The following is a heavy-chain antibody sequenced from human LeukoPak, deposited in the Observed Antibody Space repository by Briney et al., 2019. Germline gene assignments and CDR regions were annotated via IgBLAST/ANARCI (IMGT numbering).Heavy chain of an antibody. V-gene: IGHV3-23*01. Sequence: GGSLRLSYAASGFTFSSYAMSWVRQAPGKGLEWVSGISGSGGSTYYADSVKGRFTISRDNSKNTLYLQMNSLRAEDTAVYYCAKDHRIAAAGGSVWFDPWGQGTLVTVSS. CDR1: GFTFSSYA. CDR2: ISGSGGST. CDR3: AKDHRIAAAGGSVWFDP. J-gene: IGHJ5*02. D-gene: IGHD6-13*01.